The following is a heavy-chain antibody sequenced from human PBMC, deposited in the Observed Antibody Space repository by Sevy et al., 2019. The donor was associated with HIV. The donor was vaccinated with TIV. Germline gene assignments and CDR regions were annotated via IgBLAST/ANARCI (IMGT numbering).Heavy chain of an antibody. Sequence: SETLSLTCSVSGGSISSHYWSWIRQPAGEGLEWIGRIDTSGGTNYNPSLKTRVTMSIDTSTNQFSLRLRSVTAAETAVYYCARYNFWSGHYDYFDYWGPGALVTVSS. CDR2: IDTSGGT. D-gene: IGHD3-3*01. V-gene: IGHV4-4*07. CDR3: ARYNFWSGHYDYFDY. J-gene: IGHJ4*02. CDR1: GGSISSHY.